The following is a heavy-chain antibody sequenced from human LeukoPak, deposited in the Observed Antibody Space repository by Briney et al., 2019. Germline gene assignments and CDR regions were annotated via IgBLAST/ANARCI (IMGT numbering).Heavy chain of an antibody. J-gene: IGHJ4*02. CDR2: ISGSGGST. CDR3: AKDSSGYYGPYYFDY. CDR1: GFTVSSNY. V-gene: IGHV3-23*01. D-gene: IGHD3-22*01. Sequence: GGSLRLSCAASGFTVSSNYMSWVRQAPGKGLEWVSAISGSGGSTYYADSVKGRFTISRDNSKNTLYLQMNSLRAEDTAVYYCAKDSSGYYGPYYFDYWGQGTLVTVSS.